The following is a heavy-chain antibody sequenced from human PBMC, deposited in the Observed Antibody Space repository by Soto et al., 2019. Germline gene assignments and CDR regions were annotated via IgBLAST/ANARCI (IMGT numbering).Heavy chain of an antibody. Sequence: SETLSLTCTVSGGSISSGGYYWSWIRQHPGKGLEWIGYIYYSGSTYYNPSLKSRVTISVDTSKNQFSLKLSSVTAADTAVYYCARERITILEYSRKPVGYYYYYGMDVWGQGTTVTVSS. CDR1: GGSISSGGYY. J-gene: IGHJ6*02. D-gene: IGHD6-6*01. CDR2: IYYSGST. V-gene: IGHV4-31*03. CDR3: ARERITILEYSRKPVGYYYYYGMDV.